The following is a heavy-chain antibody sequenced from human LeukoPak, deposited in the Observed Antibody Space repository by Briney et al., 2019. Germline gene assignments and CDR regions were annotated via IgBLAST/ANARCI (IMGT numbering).Heavy chain of an antibody. V-gene: IGHV3-9*01. D-gene: IGHD3-16*01. Sequence: PGGSLRLSCAASGFPFSSHGMSWVRQAPGKGLEWVSGISWNSASIGYADSVKGRFTISRDNAKNSLYLQMNSLRAEDTALYYCAKRGTLREFDYWGQGTLVTVSS. J-gene: IGHJ4*02. CDR2: ISWNSASI. CDR3: AKRGTLREFDY. CDR1: GFPFSSHG.